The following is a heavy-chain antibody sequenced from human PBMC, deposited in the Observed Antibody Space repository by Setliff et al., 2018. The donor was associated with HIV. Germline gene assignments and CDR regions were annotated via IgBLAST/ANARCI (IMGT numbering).Heavy chain of an antibody. V-gene: IGHV1-8*02. D-gene: IGHD3-10*01. J-gene: IGHJ4*02. CDR3: ARVISGRGRELPDFDY. CDR2: MNPSGAT. Sequence: GASVKVSCKASGYTLTNYDINWVRQATGQGLEWMGWMNPSGATGYAREFQGRVTMTRDTSISTAYMELSSLRPEDTAVYYCARVISGRGRELPDFDYWGQGTQVTVSS. CDR1: GYTLTNYD.